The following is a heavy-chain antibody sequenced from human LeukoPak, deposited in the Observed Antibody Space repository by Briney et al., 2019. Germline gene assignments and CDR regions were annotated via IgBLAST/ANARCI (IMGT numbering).Heavy chain of an antibody. Sequence: SETLSLTCAVYGGSFSGYYWSWIRQPPGKGLEWIGEINHSGSTNYNPSLKSRVTISVDTSKNQFSLKPSSVTAADTAVYYCARRVFYYFEDYWGQGTLVTVSS. CDR2: INHSGST. J-gene: IGHJ4*02. CDR3: ARRVFYYFEDY. CDR1: GGSFSGYY. V-gene: IGHV4-34*01. D-gene: IGHD3-22*01.